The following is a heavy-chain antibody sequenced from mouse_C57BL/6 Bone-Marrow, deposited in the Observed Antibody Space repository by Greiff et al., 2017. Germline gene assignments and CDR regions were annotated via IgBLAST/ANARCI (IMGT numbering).Heavy chain of an antibody. D-gene: IGHD1-1*01. J-gene: IGHJ2*01. CDR1: GYTFTNYW. V-gene: IGHV1-63*01. CDR3: TLFYGSSWDY. CDR2: FYPGGGYT. Sequence: QVQLQQSGAELVRPGTSVKMSCKASGYTFTNYWIGWAKQRPGHGLEWIGDFYPGGGYTNYNEKFKGKATMTADKSSSTAYMQCSSLTSEDSAIYYCTLFYGSSWDYWGQGTTLTVSS.